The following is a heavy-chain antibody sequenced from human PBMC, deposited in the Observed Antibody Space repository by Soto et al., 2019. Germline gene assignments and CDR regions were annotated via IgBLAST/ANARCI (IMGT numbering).Heavy chain of an antibody. D-gene: IGHD2-2*01. Sequence: QVQLVQSGAEVKKTGTSVKVSCKASGYTFTGYYTHWVRQAPGQGLEWMGWINSNTGGTNYAQKFQGKVTMTRDTSISTAYMELNSLRSDDTAVYYCARGGYQLLYYFDYWGQGTLVTVSS. V-gene: IGHV1-2*02. CDR2: INSNTGGT. CDR1: GYTFTGYY. CDR3: ARGGYQLLYYFDY. J-gene: IGHJ4*02.